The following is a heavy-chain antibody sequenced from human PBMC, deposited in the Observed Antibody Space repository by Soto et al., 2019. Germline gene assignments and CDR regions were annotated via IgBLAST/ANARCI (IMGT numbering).Heavy chain of an antibody. V-gene: IGHV3-53*04. CDR1: GFTVSSNY. CDR2: IYSGGST. CDR3: ARDRRSIAVAGTFSRYYYYYMDV. J-gene: IGHJ6*03. D-gene: IGHD6-19*01. Sequence: GGSLRLSCAASGFTVSSNYMSWVRQAPGKGLEWVSVIYSGGSTYYADSVKGRFTISRHNSKNTLYLQMNSLRAEDTAVYYCARDRRSIAVAGTFSRYYYYYMDVWGKGTTVTVSS.